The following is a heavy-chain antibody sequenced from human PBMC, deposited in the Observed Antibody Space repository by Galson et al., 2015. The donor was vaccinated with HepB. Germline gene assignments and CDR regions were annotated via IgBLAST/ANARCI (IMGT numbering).Heavy chain of an antibody. D-gene: IGHD3-10*01. CDR3: ARGAYGSGSYYEGRYYGMDV. CDR1: GGSFSGYY. J-gene: IGHJ6*02. CDR2: INHSGST. Sequence: SETLSLTCAVYGGSFSGYYWSWIRQPPGKGLEWIGEINHSGSTNYNPSLKSRVTISVDTSKNQFSLKLSSVTAADTAVYYCARGAYGSGSYYEGRYYGMDVWGQGTTVTVSS. V-gene: IGHV4-34*01.